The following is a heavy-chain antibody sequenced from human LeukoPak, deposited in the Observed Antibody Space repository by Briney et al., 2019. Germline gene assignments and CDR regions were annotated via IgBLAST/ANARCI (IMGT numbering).Heavy chain of an antibody. CDR2: ISAYNGNT. CDR1: GYTFTSYG. J-gene: IGHJ4*02. CDR3: ARSLHRRGYSYGDY. Sequence: ASVKVSCKASGYTFTSYGISWVRQAPGQGLEWMGWISAYNGNTNYAQKFQGRVTMTRDTSTSTVYMELSSLRSEDTAVYYCARSLHRRGYSYGDYWGQGTLVTVSS. D-gene: IGHD5-18*01. V-gene: IGHV1-18*01.